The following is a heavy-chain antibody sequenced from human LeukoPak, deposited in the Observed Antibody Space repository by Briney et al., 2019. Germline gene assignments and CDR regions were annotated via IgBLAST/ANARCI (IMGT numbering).Heavy chain of an antibody. Sequence: PGGSLRLSCAASGFTFSSYAMSWVRQAPGKGLEWVSAISGSGGSTYYADSVKGRFTISRDNSKNTLYLQMNSLRAEDTAVYYCAREREPIVGATSFDYWGQGTLVTVSS. V-gene: IGHV3-23*01. D-gene: IGHD1-26*01. CDR2: ISGSGGST. CDR3: AREREPIVGATSFDY. J-gene: IGHJ4*02. CDR1: GFTFSSYA.